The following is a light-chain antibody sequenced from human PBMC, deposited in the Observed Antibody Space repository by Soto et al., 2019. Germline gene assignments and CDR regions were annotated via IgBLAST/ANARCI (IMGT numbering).Light chain of an antibody. V-gene: IGKV4-1*01. CDR2: WAS. CDR3: QQYEATPRT. J-gene: IGKJ1*01. CDR1: QSVLYKSNNRDS. Sequence: DIVMTQSPDSLAVSLGERATVNCKSSQSVLYKSNNRDSIAWYQQKPGQPPRLLIYWASTRESGVPDRFSGSGAGTDFTLTISCLQAEDVAVYYCQQYEATPRTFGQGTKVEIK.